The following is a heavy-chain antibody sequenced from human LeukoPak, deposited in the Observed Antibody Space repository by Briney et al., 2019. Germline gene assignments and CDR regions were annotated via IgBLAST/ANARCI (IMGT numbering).Heavy chain of an antibody. CDR2: IIPIFGTA. CDR3: ARSGYVGQWLVRNYFDY. CDR1: GGTFSSYA. Sequence: GASVKVSCKASGGTFSSYAISWVRQAPGQGLEWMGGIIPIFGTANYAQKFQGRVTITADESTSTAYMELISLRSEDTAVYYCARSGYVGQWLVRNYFDYWGQGTLVTVSS. J-gene: IGHJ4*02. V-gene: IGHV1-69*13. D-gene: IGHD6-19*01.